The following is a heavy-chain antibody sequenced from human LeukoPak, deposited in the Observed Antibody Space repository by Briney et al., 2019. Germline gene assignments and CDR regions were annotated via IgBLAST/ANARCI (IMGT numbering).Heavy chain of an antibody. CDR2: INPNSGGT. D-gene: IGHD6-13*01. J-gene: IGHJ4*02. V-gene: IGHV1-2*02. CDR1: GYTFTGYY. Sequence: ASVKVSCKASGYTFTGYYMHWVRQAPGQGLEWMGWINPNSGGTNYAQKFQGRVTMTRDTSISTAYMELSRLRSDDTAVYYCARDLKVAAAPPCDYWGQGTLVTASS. CDR3: ARDLKVAAAPPCDY.